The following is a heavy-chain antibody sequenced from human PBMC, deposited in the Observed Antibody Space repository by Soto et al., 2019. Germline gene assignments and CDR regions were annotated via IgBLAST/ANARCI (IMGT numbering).Heavy chain of an antibody. D-gene: IGHD6-6*01. CDR3: ARALGPYSSPSIDY. CDR1: GGTFRSYA. V-gene: IGHV1-69*13. Sequence: SVKVSCKASGGTFRSYAISWVRQAPGQGLEWMGGIIPIFGTANYAQKFQGRVTITADESTSTAYMELSSLRSEDTAVYYCARALGPYSSPSIDYWGQGTLVPVSS. J-gene: IGHJ4*02. CDR2: IIPIFGTA.